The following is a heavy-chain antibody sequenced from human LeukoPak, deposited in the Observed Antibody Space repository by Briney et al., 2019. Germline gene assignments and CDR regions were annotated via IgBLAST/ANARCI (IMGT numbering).Heavy chain of an antibody. Sequence: SVKVSCKASGFTFTSSAMQWVRQARGQRLEWMGRIIPIFGTANYAQKFQGRVTITTDESTSTAYMELSSLRSEDTAVYYCARDQGCGGDCYSNAFDIWGQGTMVTVSS. CDR2: IIPIFGTA. CDR3: ARDQGCGGDCYSNAFDI. V-gene: IGHV1-69*05. J-gene: IGHJ3*02. CDR1: GFTFTSSA. D-gene: IGHD2-21*02.